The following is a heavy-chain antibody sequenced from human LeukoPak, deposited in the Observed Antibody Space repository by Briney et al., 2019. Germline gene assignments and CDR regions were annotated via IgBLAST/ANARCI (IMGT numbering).Heavy chain of an antibody. CDR3: ARAGRSSGWYISDAFDI. V-gene: IGHV4-30-4*07. D-gene: IGHD6-19*01. Sequence: PSETLSLTCAVSGGSISSGGYSWSWIRQPPGKGLEWIGYIYYSGSTYYNPSLKSRVTISVDTSKNQFSLKLSSVTAADTAVYYCARAGRSSGWYISDAFDIWGQGTMVTVSS. CDR1: GGSISSGGYS. J-gene: IGHJ3*02. CDR2: IYYSGST.